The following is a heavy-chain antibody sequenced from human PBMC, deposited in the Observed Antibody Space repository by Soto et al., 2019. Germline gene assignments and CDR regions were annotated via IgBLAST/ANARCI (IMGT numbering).Heavy chain of an antibody. CDR3: AKEGEYMGTYLNWLAP. J-gene: IGHJ5*02. CDR1: GLTFSNYG. CDR2: ISFDGSSP. Sequence: GGSLRLSCAASGLTFSNYGMHWVRQAPGKGLEWVSVISFDGSSPSYADSVKGRFTISRDNSKNTLFLQMNSLRAEDTAVYYCAKEGEYMGTYLNWLAPGGQGTWDTVSP. D-gene: IGHD1-26*01. V-gene: IGHV3-30*18.